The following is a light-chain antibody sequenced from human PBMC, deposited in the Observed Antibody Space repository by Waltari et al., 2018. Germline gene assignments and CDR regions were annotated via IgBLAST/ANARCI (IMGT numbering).Light chain of an antibody. Sequence: SYVLTQPPSMSVAPGKTARITCGGNNIGVKSVHWYQQKPGQAPLLVIYYNSDRPSWIPEGFSGSNSENTATLTINGVEAGDEADYYCQAWDSRSDHRVFGGGTKLTVL. CDR3: QAWDSRSDHRV. J-gene: IGLJ3*02. V-gene: IGLV3-21*04. CDR1: NIGVKS. CDR2: YNS.